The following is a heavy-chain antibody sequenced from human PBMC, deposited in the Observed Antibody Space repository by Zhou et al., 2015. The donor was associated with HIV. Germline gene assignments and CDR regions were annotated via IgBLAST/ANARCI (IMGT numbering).Heavy chain of an antibody. CDR2: IIPIFGTA. CDR1: GGTFSSYA. Sequence: QVHLVQSGAELRKPGSSVKVSCKASGGTFSSYAISWVRQAPGQGLEWMGGIIPIFGTANYAQKFQGRVTITADESTSTAYMELSSLRSEDTAVYYCASTLEGIAVAGTSYYFDYWGQGTLVTVSS. V-gene: IGHV1-69*01. J-gene: IGHJ4*02. D-gene: IGHD6-19*01. CDR3: ASTLEGIAVAGTSYYFDY.